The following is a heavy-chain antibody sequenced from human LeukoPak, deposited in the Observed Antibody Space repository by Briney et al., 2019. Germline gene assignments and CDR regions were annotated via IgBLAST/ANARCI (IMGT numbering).Heavy chain of an antibody. CDR2: IKQDESEK. V-gene: IGHV3-7*01. Sequence: PGGSLRLSCAASGFTFNSYSVNWVRQAPGKGLEWVANIKQDESEKYYVDSLKGRFTISRDNAKNSLYLQMNSLRAEGTAVYYCARDKIEGPTKLDYWGQGILVTVSS. CDR1: GFTFNSYS. D-gene: IGHD1-1*01. J-gene: IGHJ4*02. CDR3: ARDKIEGPTKLDY.